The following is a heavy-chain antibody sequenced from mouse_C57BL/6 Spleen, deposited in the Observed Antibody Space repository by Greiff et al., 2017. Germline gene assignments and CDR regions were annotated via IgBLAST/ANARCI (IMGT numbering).Heavy chain of an antibody. V-gene: IGHV6-6*01. CDR2: IRNKANNHAT. CDR1: GFTFSDAW. J-gene: IGHJ3*01. D-gene: IGHD2-4*01. CDR3: TRFDYDEEGFAY. Sequence: EVQGVESGGGLVQPGGSMKLSCAASGFTFSDAWMDWVRQSPEKGLEWVAEIRNKANNHATYYAESVKGRFTISRDDSKSSVYLQMNSLRAEDTGIYYCTRFDYDEEGFAYWGQGTLVTVSA.